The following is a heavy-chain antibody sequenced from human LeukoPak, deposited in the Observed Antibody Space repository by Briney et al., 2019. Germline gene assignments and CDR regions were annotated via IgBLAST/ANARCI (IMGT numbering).Heavy chain of an antibody. Sequence: GGSLRLSCAASGFTLSSYAMHWVRQAPGKGLEYVSAISSNGGSTYYANSVKGRFTISRDNSKNTLYLQMGSLRAEDMAVYYCARGDFYPDYWGQGTLVTVSS. J-gene: IGHJ4*02. CDR3: ARGDFYPDY. D-gene: IGHD2/OR15-2a*01. V-gene: IGHV3-64*01. CDR1: GFTLSSYA. CDR2: ISSNGGST.